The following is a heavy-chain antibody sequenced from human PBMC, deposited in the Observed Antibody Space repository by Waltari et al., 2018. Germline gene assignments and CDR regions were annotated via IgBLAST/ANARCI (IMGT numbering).Heavy chain of an antibody. D-gene: IGHD2-15*01. CDR3: ARDRGRGLYLDS. CDR1: GDSMTSTDC. Sequence: QLQLQESGPGLVKPSGTLSLTCTVPGDSMTSTDCWSWVRQPPRKGLEWVGQVRGDGKTNSNPSCAGRVAVSLDTSITQFSLRVTSATAADTAVYYCARDRGRGLYLDSWGQGTLVTVSP. V-gene: IGHV4-4*02. CDR2: VRGDGKT. J-gene: IGHJ4*02.